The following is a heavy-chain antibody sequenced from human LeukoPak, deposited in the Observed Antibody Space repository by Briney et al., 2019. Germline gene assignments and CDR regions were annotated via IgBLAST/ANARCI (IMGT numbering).Heavy chain of an antibody. V-gene: IGHV1-18*01. CDR3: ARTVTTSSYYFDC. Sequence: ASVKLSFKAAAYTFTTYGVSWVRQPPGQGLERMGWISGNNGNTNSAQTLRGRVTMTTDTSTSTNYMDLRSLRSDDTGLYYCARTVTTSSYYFDCLVRGGLVSVSS. CDR1: AYTFTTYG. CDR2: ISGNNGNT. J-gene: IGHJ4*02. D-gene: IGHD4-17*01.